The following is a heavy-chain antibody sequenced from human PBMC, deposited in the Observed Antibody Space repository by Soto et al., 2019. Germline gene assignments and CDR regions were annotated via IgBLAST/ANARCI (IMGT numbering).Heavy chain of an antibody. CDR1: GGSISSYY. V-gene: IGHV4-59*01. D-gene: IGHD2-15*01. Sequence: SETLSLTCTVSGGSISSYYWSWIRQPPGKGLEWIGYIYYSGSTNYSPSLKSRVTISVDTSKNQFSLKLSSVTAADTAVYYCARDGGYCSGGSCHSFDYWGQGTLVTVSS. CDR2: IYYSGST. J-gene: IGHJ4*02. CDR3: ARDGGYCSGGSCHSFDY.